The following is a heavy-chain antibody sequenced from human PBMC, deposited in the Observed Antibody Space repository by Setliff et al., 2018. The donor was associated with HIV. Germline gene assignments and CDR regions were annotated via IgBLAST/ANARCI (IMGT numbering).Heavy chain of an antibody. CDR1: GYTFSDYY. CDR3: ATTYDDRGFYGRYGY. J-gene: IGHJ4*02. CDR2: VDPEDGET. D-gene: IGHD3-22*01. Sequence: ASVKVSCKASGYTFSDYYIHWVQQAPGKGLEWVGRVDPEDGETIFAEKFQGRVTITADTSTDTAYMEMSRLRSEDKAVFYCATTYDDRGFYGRYGYWGQGPLVTVSS. V-gene: IGHV1-69-2*01.